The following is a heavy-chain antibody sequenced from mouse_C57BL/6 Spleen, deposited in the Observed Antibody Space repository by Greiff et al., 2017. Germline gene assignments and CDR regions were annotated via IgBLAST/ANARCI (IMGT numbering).Heavy chain of an antibody. J-gene: IGHJ2*01. CDR2: IDPSDSYT. D-gene: IGHD2-4*01. V-gene: IGHV1-59*01. CDR3: ARGEDYGFDY. Sequence: VQLQQPGAELVRPGTSVKLSCKASGYTFTSYWMHWVKQRPGQGLEWIGVIDPSDSYTNYNQKFKGKATLTVDTSSSTAYMQLSSLTSEDSAVYYCARGEDYGFDYWGQGTTLTVSS. CDR1: GYTFTSYW.